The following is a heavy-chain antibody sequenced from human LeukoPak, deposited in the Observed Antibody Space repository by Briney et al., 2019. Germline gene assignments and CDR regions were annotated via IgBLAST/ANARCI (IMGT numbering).Heavy chain of an antibody. J-gene: IGHJ4*02. CDR2: ISAYNGNT. CDR1: GYTFTSYD. V-gene: IGHV1-18*01. Sequence: GASVKVSCKASGYTFTSYDISWVRQAPGQGLEWMGWISAYNGNTNYPQKLQGRVTMTTDTSTSTAYMELRSLRSDDTAVYYCARVGLAVAGNPFDYWGQGTLVTVSS. CDR3: ARVGLAVAGNPFDY. D-gene: IGHD6-19*01.